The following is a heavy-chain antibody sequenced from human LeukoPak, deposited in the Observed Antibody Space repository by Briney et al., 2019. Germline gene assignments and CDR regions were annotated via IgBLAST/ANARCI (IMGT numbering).Heavy chain of an antibody. CDR3: ARDRDGYNYVIDY. V-gene: IGHV1-2*02. CDR2: INPNSGGT. Sequence: ASVKVSCKASGYSFTGYYMHWVRQAPGQGLEWMGWINPNSGGTNYAQKFQGRVTMTRDTSISTVYMELSRLRSDDTAAYYCARDRDGYNYVIDYWGQGTLVTVSS. CDR1: GYSFTGYY. D-gene: IGHD5-24*01. J-gene: IGHJ4*02.